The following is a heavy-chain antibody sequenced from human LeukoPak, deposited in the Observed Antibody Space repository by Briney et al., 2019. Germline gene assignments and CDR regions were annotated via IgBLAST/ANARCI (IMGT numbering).Heavy chain of an antibody. CDR1: GGSMTSYY. CDR2: IYYSGST. D-gene: IGHD6-13*01. V-gene: IGHV4-59*08. J-gene: IGHJ4*02. Sequence: DPSETLSLTCTVPGGSMTSYYWTWIRQPPGKGLEWIAYIYYSGSTRYNPSLQSRVTISVDTSKNQFSLKLSSVTAADTAVYYCASQYSSSWSQFDYWGQGTLVTVSS. CDR3: ASQYSSSWSQFDY.